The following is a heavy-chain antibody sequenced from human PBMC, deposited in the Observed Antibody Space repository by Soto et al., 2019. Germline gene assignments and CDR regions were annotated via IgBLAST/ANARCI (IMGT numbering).Heavy chain of an antibody. J-gene: IGHJ6*03. D-gene: IGHD4-17*01. V-gene: IGHV1-69*04. CDR1: GGTFSSYT. CDR2: IIPILGIA. Sequence: ASVKVSCKASGGTFSSYTISWVRQAPGQGLEWMGRIIPILGIANYAQKFQGRVTITADKSTSTAYMELSSLRSEDTAVYYCARDEGYGDYVAYYYYMDVWGKRTTVTVSS. CDR3: ARDEGYGDYVAYYYYMDV.